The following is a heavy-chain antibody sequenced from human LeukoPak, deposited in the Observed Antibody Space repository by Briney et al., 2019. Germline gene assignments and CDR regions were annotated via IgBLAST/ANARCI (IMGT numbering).Heavy chain of an antibody. V-gene: IGHV3-21*01. CDR1: GFTFSSYS. Sequence: GGSLRLSCAASGFTFSSYSMNWVRQAPGKGLEWASSISSSSSYIYYADSVKGRFTISRDNAKNSLYLQMNSLRAEDTAVYYCARDNKDYDYVWGSYRATTKNDYWGQGTLVTVSS. D-gene: IGHD3-16*02. CDR3: ARDNKDYDYVWGSYRATTKNDY. CDR2: ISSSSSYI. J-gene: IGHJ4*02.